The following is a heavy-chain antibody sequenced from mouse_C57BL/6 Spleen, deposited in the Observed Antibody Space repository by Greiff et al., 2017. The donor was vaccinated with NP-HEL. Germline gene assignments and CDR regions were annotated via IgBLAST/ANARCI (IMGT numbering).Heavy chain of an antibody. V-gene: IGHV1-64*01. D-gene: IGHD2-12*01. Sequence: QVQLQQPGAELVKPGASVKLSCKASGYTFTSYWMHWVKQRPGQGLEWIGMIHPNSGSTNYNEKFKSKATLTVDKSSSTAYMQLSSLTSEDSAVYDCARVGGDDPSFDYWGQGTTLTVSS. CDR2: IHPNSGST. J-gene: IGHJ2*01. CDR3: ARVGGDDPSFDY. CDR1: GYTFTSYW.